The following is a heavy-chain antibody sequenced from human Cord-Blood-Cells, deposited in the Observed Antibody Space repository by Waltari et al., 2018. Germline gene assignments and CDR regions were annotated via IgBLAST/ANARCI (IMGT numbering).Heavy chain of an antibody. J-gene: IGHJ4*02. CDR3: TRGHVDTAMGFDY. V-gene: IGHV3-73*01. D-gene: IGHD5-18*01. CDR1: GFTFSGSA. CDR2: IRSKANSYAT. Sequence: EVQLVESGGGLVQPGGSLKLSCAASGFTFSGSAMHWVRQASGKGVEWVGHIRSKANSYATAYAASVKGRFTISRDDSKNTAYLQMNSLKTEDTAVYYCTRGHVDTAMGFDYWGQGTLVTVSS.